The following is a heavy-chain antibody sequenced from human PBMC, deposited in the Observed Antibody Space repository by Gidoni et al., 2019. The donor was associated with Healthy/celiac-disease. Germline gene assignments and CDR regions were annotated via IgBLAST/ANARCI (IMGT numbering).Heavy chain of an antibody. CDR3: ARATPVGMDV. V-gene: IGHV4-59*01. J-gene: IGHJ6*02. Sequence: QVQLQASGLGLVKPSETLSLTCTVSGGSISSYYWSWIRQPPGKGLEWIGYIYYSGSTNYNPSLKSRVTISVDTSKNQFSLKLSSATAAETAVYYCARATPVGMDVWGQGTTVTVSS. CDR2: IYYSGST. CDR1: GGSISSYY.